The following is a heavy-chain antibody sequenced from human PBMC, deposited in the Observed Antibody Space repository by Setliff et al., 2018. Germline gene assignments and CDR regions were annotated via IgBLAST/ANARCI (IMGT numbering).Heavy chain of an antibody. CDR3: ARTINFLGSGTWGYMDV. V-gene: IGHV4-34*01. CDR2: IDHGGGS. D-gene: IGHD3-10*01. Sequence: KPSETLSLTCSVSGASITDSYWNWIRQPPGKGLEWIGDIDHGGGSSYNPSLQSRVTLSLDTSENEFSLRLTSVTAADTAVYFCARTINFLGSGTWGYMDVWGKGTTVTVSS. CDR1: GASITDSY. J-gene: IGHJ6*03.